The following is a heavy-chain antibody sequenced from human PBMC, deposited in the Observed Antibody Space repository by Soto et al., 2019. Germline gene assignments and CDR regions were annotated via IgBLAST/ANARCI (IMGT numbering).Heavy chain of an antibody. CDR3: AKVGGEVFWFDP. CDR1: GFTFSSYG. Sequence: QVQLVESGGGVVQPGRSLRLSCAASGFTFSSYGMHWVRQAPGKGLEWVAVISYDGSNKYYADSVKGRFTISRDNSKNTLYLQMNSLRAEDTAVYYWAKVGGEVFWFDPWGQGTLVTVSS. V-gene: IGHV3-30*18. J-gene: IGHJ5*02. CDR2: ISYDGSNK. D-gene: IGHD1-26*01.